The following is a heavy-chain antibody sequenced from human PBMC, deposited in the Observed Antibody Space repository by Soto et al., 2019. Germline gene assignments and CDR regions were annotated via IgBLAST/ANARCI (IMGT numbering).Heavy chain of an antibody. CDR1: GFTFRSYG. J-gene: IGHJ4*02. Sequence: GGSLRLSCAVSGFTFRSYGMHWVRQAPGKGLEWVAAIWHDGSKKYYADSVKGRFTISRDNSKNTLYLQMNSLRAEDTSVYYCAKEGGLSGSYYISSSYYFDYWGQGTLVTVSS. CDR3: AKEGGLSGSYYISSSYYFDY. D-gene: IGHD1-26*01. CDR2: IWHDGSKK. V-gene: IGHV3-30*02.